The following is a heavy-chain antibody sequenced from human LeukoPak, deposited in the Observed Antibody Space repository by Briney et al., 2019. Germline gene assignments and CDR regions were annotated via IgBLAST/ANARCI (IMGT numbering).Heavy chain of an antibody. J-gene: IGHJ6*03. CDR2: INHSGST. Sequence: SETLSLTCAVYGGSFSGYYWSWIRQPPGKGLEWIGEINHSGSTNYNPSLKSRVTISVDTSKNQFSLKLSSVTAADTAVYYCARRNIVVVPAANYYMDVWGKGTTVTVSS. CDR3: ARRNIVVVPAANYYMDV. D-gene: IGHD2-2*01. CDR1: GGSFSGYY. V-gene: IGHV4-34*01.